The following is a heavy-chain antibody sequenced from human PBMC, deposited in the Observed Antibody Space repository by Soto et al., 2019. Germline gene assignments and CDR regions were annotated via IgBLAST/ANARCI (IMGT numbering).Heavy chain of an antibody. D-gene: IGHD2-8*02. V-gene: IGHV4-4*07. CDR2: FSLSGTT. CDR3: ARGMTPPGAPAWYYFDS. J-gene: IGHJ4*02. CDR1: GASITGSFF. Sequence: TLSLTCTVSGASITGSFFWSWIRQPAGKGLEWIGRFSLSGTTNYNPSLRSRVTMSADVSKNQFSLRLTSVTAADTALYYCARGMTPPGAPAWYYFDSWGQGTLVTVSS.